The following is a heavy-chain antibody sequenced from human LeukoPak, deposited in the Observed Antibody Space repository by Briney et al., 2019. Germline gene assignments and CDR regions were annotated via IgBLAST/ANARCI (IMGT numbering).Heavy chain of an antibody. Sequence: SVKVSCKASGGTFSSYAISWVRQAPGQGLEWMGGVIPIFGTANYAQKFQGRVTITADESTSTAYMELSSLRSEDTAVYYCASSTQSSGYYRLDYWGQGTLVTVSS. CDR1: GGTFSSYA. CDR3: ASSTQSSGYYRLDY. D-gene: IGHD3-22*01. V-gene: IGHV1-69*13. CDR2: VIPIFGTA. J-gene: IGHJ4*02.